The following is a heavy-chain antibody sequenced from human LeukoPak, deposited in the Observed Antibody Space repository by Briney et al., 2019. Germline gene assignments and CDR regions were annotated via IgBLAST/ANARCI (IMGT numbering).Heavy chain of an antibody. CDR1: GGSISSYY. CDR2: IYYSGST. CDR3: ARGPETPYYYYYMDV. Sequence: SETLSLTCTVSGGSISSYYWSWIRQPPGKGLEWIGYIYYSGSTNYNPSPKSRVTISVDTSKNQFSLKLSSVTAADTAVYYCARGPETPYYYYYMDVWGKGTTVTVSS. D-gene: IGHD1-14*01. V-gene: IGHV4-59*01. J-gene: IGHJ6*03.